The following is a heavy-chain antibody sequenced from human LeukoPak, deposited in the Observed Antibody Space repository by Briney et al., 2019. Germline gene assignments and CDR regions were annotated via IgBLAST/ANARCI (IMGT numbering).Heavy chain of an antibody. CDR2: IRYDGSNK. D-gene: IGHD6-13*01. V-gene: IGHV3-30*02. J-gene: IGHJ4*02. CDR3: AKWWGPGYSSSWYRASYFDY. Sequence: GGSLRLSCAASGFTFSSYGMHWVRQAPGKGLEWVAFIRYDGSNKYYADSVKGRFTISRDNSKNTLYLQMNSLRAEDTAVCYCAKWWGPGYSSSWYRASYFDYWGQGTLVTVSS. CDR1: GFTFSSYG.